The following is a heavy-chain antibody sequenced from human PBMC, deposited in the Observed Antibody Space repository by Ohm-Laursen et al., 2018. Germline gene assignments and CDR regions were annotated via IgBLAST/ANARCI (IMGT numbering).Heavy chain of an antibody. Sequence: ASVKVSCKASGYTFTSYDINWVRQATGQGLEWMGWMNPNSGNTGYAQKFQGRVTMARNTSISTAYMELSSLRSEDTAVYYCAREAKSYGYVFVYWGQGTLVTVSS. J-gene: IGHJ4*02. D-gene: IGHD5-18*01. CDR2: MNPNSGNT. CDR1: GYTFTSYD. V-gene: IGHV1-8*01. CDR3: AREAKSYGYVFVY.